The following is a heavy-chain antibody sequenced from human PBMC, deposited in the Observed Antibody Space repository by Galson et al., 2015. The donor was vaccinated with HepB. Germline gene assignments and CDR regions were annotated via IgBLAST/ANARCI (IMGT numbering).Heavy chain of an antibody. CDR3: AKDPAVSYHDFWTENYFLDEFDY. CDR1: GFTFSTYA. J-gene: IGHJ4*02. Sequence: SLRLSCAASGFTFSTYAMSWVRQAPGKGLEWVSTISGSGITTYYADSVKGRFTISRDNSKNTLYLQMNSLRVEDTAVYHCAKDPAVSYHDFWTENYFLDEFDYWDRGTLVTVSS. V-gene: IGHV3-23*01. CDR2: ISGSGITT. D-gene: IGHD3/OR15-3a*01.